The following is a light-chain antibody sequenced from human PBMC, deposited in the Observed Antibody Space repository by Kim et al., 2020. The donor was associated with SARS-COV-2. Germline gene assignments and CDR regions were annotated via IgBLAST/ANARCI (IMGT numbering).Light chain of an antibody. CDR2: EDK. CDR1: GATFANND. V-gene: IGLV6-57*01. J-gene: IGLJ3*02. Sequence: GLTLAISCTRSGATFANNDVPWYQQRPGSSPTTVIFEDKQRHSGVPHRFSGSVDSSSNSASLTISGLRPEDEADYYCQSYDGNTLVFGGGTQLTVL. CDR3: QSYDGNTLV.